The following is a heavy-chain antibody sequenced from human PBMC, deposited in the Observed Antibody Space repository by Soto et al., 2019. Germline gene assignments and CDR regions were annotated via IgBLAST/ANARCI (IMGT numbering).Heavy chain of an antibody. J-gene: IGHJ6*02. CDR3: ARGTGRGWHGQDVRGMDV. Sequence: EVHLVESGGGLVQPGGSLRLSCAASGYIFSDFWMAWVRQGPGKGRVWVANIKGDESEGYYEGSVRGRITISRANAKKSLYLQMNSLGVEDTALYSCARGTGRGWHGQDVRGMDVWGPGTTVTVSS. D-gene: IGHD6-19*01. CDR2: IKGDESEG. CDR1: GYIFSDFW. V-gene: IGHV3-7*05.